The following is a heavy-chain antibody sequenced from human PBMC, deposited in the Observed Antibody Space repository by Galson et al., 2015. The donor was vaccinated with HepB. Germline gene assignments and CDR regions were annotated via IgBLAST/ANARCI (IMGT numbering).Heavy chain of an antibody. CDR2: SIPIFGTA. V-gene: IGHV1-69*13. D-gene: IGHD1-7*01. J-gene: IGHJ6*02. CDR1: GGTFSSYA. CDR3: ARDDPSIITGTPAQDPYYYYGMDV. Sequence: SVKVSCKASGGTFSSYAISWVRQAPGQGLEWMGGSIPIFGTANYAQKFQGRVTITADESTSTAYMELSSLRSEDTAVYYCARDDPSIITGTPAQDPYYYYGMDVWGQGTTVTVSS.